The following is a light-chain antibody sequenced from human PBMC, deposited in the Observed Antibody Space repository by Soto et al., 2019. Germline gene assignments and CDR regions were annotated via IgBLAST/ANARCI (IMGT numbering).Light chain of an antibody. CDR1: QSVLDSSSTKNH. Sequence: DIVMTQSPDSLPVSLGERATIICKSSQSVLDSSSTKNHLAWYQQKPGQAPKLLIYWPSTRKSGVADRFSGSGSGTDFTLTINVLHAEDVAVYYCLQYYSVPLTFGGGTRVAIK. CDR3: LQYYSVPLT. CDR2: WPS. V-gene: IGKV4-1*01. J-gene: IGKJ4*01.